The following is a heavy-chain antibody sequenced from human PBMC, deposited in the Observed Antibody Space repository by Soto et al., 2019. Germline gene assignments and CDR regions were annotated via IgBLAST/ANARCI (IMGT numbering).Heavy chain of an antibody. V-gene: IGHV1-69*06. CDR2: IIPIFGTA. J-gene: IGHJ4*02. Sequence: QVQLVQSGAEVKKPGSSVKVSCKASGGTFSSYAISWVRQAPGQGLEWMGGIIPIFGTANYAQKIQGRVTITADKSKSTAYMELSSLRAEDTAVYDCARGHYYGSGSYAYYFDYWGQGTLVTVSS. D-gene: IGHD3-10*01. CDR1: GGTFSSYA. CDR3: ARGHYYGSGSYAYYFDY.